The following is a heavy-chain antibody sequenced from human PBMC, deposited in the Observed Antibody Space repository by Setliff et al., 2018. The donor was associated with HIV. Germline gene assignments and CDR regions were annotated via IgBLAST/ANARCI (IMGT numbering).Heavy chain of an antibody. CDR3: TRVRPGPWAALDAFDL. J-gene: IGHJ3*01. D-gene: IGHD3-10*01. Sequence: QSGGSLRLSCAASGFTFSSYAMHWVRQTPGKGLVWVSRIHYDGSTTNYADFVKVRFTISRDNVKDTLYLQMDSLRAEDTAVYYCTRVRPGPWAALDAFDLWGQGTMVTVSS. CDR2: IHYDGSTT. V-gene: IGHV3-74*01. CDR1: GFTFSSYA.